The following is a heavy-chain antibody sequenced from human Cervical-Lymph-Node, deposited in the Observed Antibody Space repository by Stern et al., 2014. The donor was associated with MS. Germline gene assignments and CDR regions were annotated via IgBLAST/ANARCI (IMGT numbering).Heavy chain of an antibody. CDR1: GGTFSSYA. V-gene: IGHV1-69*01. D-gene: IGHD5-12*01. Sequence: EQLVESGAEVKKPGSSVKVSCKASGGTFSSYAISWVRQAPGQGLEWMGGVIPIFGTANYAQKFQGRVTITADESTSTAYMEMSSLRSEDTAVYYCSSEGDIVATFRQFDYWGQGTLVTVSS. J-gene: IGHJ4*02. CDR2: VIPIFGTA. CDR3: SSEGDIVATFRQFDY.